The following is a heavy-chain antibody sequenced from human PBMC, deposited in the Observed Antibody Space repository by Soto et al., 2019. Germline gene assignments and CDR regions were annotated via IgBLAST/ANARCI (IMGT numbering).Heavy chain of an antibody. CDR3: ARHGYYGSGSYYGFDP. CDR2: IYYSGST. D-gene: IGHD3-10*01. CDR1: GGSISSYY. J-gene: IGHJ5*02. V-gene: IGHV4-59*08. Sequence: PSETLSLTCTVSGGSISSYYWSWIRQPPGKGLEWIGYIYYSGSTNYNPSLKSRVTISVDTSKNQFSLKLSSVTAADTAVYYCARHGYYGSGSYYGFDPWGQGTLVTVSS.